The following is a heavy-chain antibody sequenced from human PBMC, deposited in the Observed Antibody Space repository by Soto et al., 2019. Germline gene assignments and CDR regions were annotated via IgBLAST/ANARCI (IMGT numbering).Heavy chain of an antibody. Sequence: QVQLQQWGAGLLKPSETLSLTCAVYGGSFSGYYWSWLRQPPGKGLEWIGEINHSGSTNYNPSLKSRVTISVDTSKNQFSLKLSSVTAADTAVYYCARGLGYCTNGVCRTYYFDYWGQGTLVTVSS. CDR3: ARGLGYCTNGVCRTYYFDY. D-gene: IGHD2-8*01. J-gene: IGHJ4*02. V-gene: IGHV4-34*01. CDR1: GGSFSGYY. CDR2: INHSGST.